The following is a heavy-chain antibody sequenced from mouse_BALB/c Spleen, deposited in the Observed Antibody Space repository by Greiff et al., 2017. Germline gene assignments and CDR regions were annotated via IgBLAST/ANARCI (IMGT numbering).Heavy chain of an antibody. J-gene: IGHJ1*01. CDR3: ASRGSSLSYWYFDV. Sequence: QVQLQQSGAELVRPGVSVKISCKGSGYTFTDYAMHWVKQSHAKSLEWIGVISTYYGDASYNQKFKGKATMTVDKSSSTAYMELARLTSEDSAIYYCASRGSSLSYWYFDVWGAGTTVTVSS. CDR2: ISTYYGDA. V-gene: IGHV1S137*01. CDR1: GYTFTDYA. D-gene: IGHD1-1*01.